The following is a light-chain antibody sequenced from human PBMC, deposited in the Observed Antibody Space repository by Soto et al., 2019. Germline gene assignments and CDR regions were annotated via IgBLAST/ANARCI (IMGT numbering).Light chain of an antibody. Sequence: SVLTQPASVTRSPGQWITITYTGTSSDVGGYNYVSWYQHHPGKAPKLMIYDVSNRPSGVSNRFSGSKSGNTASLTISRLQPEDEADYYCSSYTTSNTRQIVFGTGTKVTVL. CDR3: SSYTTSNTRQIV. CDR1: SSDVGGYNY. J-gene: IGLJ1*01. CDR2: DVS. V-gene: IGLV2-14*03.